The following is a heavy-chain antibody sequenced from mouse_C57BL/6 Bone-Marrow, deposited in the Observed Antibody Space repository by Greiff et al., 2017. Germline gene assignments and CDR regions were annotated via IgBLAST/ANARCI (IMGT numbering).Heavy chain of an antibody. CDR1: GFTFSDYY. Sequence: EVMLVGSEGGLVQPGSSMKLSCTASGFTFSDYYMAWVRQVPEKGLEWVANINYDGSSTYYLDSLKSRFIISRDNAKNILYLQMSSLKSEDTATYYCARGAYFYWYFDVWGTGTTVTVSS. CDR3: ARGAYFYWYFDV. J-gene: IGHJ1*03. CDR2: INYDGSST. V-gene: IGHV5-16*01. D-gene: IGHD1-1*01.